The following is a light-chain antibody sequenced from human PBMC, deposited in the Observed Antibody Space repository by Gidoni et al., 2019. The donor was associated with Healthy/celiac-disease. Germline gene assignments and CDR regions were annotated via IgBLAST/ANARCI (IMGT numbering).Light chain of an antibody. J-gene: IGKJ3*01. Sequence: IQMTQSPSSLSASVGDRVTITCRASQSISSYLNWYQQKPGKAPKLLIYAASSLQSGVPSRFSGSGSGTDFTLTISSLQPEDFATYYCQQSYSTPSCTFGPGTKVDIK. V-gene: IGKV1-39*01. CDR2: AAS. CDR1: QSISSY. CDR3: QQSYSTPSCT.